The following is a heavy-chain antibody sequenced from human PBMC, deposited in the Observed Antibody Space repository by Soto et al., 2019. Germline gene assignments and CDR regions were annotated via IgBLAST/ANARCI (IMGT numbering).Heavy chain of an antibody. D-gene: IGHD3-9*01. V-gene: IGHV3-66*01. CDR1: GFTVSSNY. CDR2: IYSGGST. J-gene: IGHJ3*02. Sequence: EVQLVESGGGLVQPGGSLRLSCAASGFTVSSNYMSWVRQAPGKGLEWVSVIYSGGSTYYADSVKGRFTISRDNSKNTPYLQMNSLRAEDTAVYYCARETTYYDILTGSQDAFDIWGQGTMVTVSS. CDR3: ARETTYYDILTGSQDAFDI.